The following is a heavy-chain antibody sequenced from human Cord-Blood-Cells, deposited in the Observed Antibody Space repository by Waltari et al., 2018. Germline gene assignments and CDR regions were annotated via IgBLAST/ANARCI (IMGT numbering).Heavy chain of an antibody. CDR3: ASGSHLGQSEQEPGTTGTTHAFDI. D-gene: IGHD1-1*01. J-gene: IGHJ3*02. CDR2: INAGNGNT. CDR1: GYTFTSYA. V-gene: IGHV1-3*01. Sequence: QVQLVQSGAEVKKPGASVKVSCKASGYTFTSYAMHWVRQAPGQRLEWMGWINAGNGNTKYSQKFQGRVTITRDTSASTAYMELSSLRSEDTAVYYCASGSHLGQSEQEPGTTGTTHAFDIWGQGTMVTVSS.